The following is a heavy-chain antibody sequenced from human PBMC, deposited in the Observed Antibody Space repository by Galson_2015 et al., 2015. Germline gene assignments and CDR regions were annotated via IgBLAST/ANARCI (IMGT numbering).Heavy chain of an antibody. D-gene: IGHD4-23*01. Sequence: SVKVSCKASGYTFTSYGISWVRQAPGQGLEWMGWISAYNGNTNYAQKLQGRVTMTTDTSTSTAYMELRSLRSDDTAVYYCARVSSDYGGNFYLPPYDYWGQGTLVTVSS. J-gene: IGHJ4*02. CDR1: GYTFTSYG. CDR3: ARVSSDYGGNFYLPPYDY. V-gene: IGHV1-18*01. CDR2: ISAYNGNT.